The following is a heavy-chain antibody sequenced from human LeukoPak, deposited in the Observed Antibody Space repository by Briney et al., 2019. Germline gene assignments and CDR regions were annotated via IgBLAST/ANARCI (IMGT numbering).Heavy chain of an antibody. CDR1: GFIFGDYA. V-gene: IGHV3-49*03. CDR2: IRSKAYGGTT. Sequence: PGGSLRLSCTTSGFIFGDYAMSWFRQTPGKGLEWVGFIRSKAYGGTTEYAASVKGRFTISRDDAKSIAYLHINSLKTEDTAVYYCARGPVTTGLSWFDPWGQGTLVTVSS. CDR3: ARGPVTTGLSWFDP. D-gene: IGHD4-17*01. J-gene: IGHJ5*02.